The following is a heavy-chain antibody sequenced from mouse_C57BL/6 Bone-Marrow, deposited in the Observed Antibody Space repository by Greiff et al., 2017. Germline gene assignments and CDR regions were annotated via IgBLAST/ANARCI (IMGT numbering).Heavy chain of an antibody. V-gene: IGHV1-76*01. D-gene: IGHD1-1*01. CDR3: ARGGVAPDYYGSSYFDY. Sequence: QVQLQQSGAELVRPGASVKLSCKASGYTFTDYYINWVKQRPGQGLEWIARIYPGSGNTYYNEKFKGKATLTAEKSSSTAYMQRSSLTSEDSAVYFGARGGVAPDYYGSSYFDYWGQGTTHTVSS. CDR2: IYPGSGNT. CDR1: GYTFTDYY. J-gene: IGHJ2*01.